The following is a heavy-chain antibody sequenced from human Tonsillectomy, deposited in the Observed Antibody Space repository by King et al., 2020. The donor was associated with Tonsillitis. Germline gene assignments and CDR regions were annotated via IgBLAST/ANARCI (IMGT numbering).Heavy chain of an antibody. CDR2: IYSANTT. Sequence: EVQLVESGGGLIQPGGSLRLSCTASGLTVSSDYMTWVRQAPGKGLEWVSVIYSANTTYYADSVKGRFTISRDNSKNTLYLQMNSLRAEDTAVYYCARDKIGYQRGLDFWGQGTLVTVSS. V-gene: IGHV3-53*01. J-gene: IGHJ4*02. D-gene: IGHD5-12*01. CDR1: GLTVSSDY. CDR3: ARDKIGYQRGLDF.